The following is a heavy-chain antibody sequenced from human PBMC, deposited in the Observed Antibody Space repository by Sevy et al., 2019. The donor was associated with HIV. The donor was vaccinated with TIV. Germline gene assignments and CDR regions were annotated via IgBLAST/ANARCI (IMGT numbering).Heavy chain of an antibody. CDR1: GYTFTSYW. V-gene: IGHV5-10-1*01. Sequence: GESLKISCKGSGYTFTSYWISWVRQMPGKGLEWMGRIDPSDSYPHYNPSFQGHVTISVDKSINTAYLQWSSLKASDTAMYYCAGTGVSSGRDNCFDPWGQGTLVTVSS. J-gene: IGHJ5*02. D-gene: IGHD6-25*01. CDR2: IDPSDSYP. CDR3: AGTGVSSGRDNCFDP.